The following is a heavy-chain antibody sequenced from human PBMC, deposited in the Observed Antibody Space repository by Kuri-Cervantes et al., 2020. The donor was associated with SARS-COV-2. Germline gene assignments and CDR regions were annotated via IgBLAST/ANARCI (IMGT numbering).Heavy chain of an antibody. D-gene: IGHD3-3*01. Sequence: GESLKISCAASGFTFRSYAMNWVRQAPGKGLEWVGFIRSKAYGGTTEYAASVKGRFTISRDDSKSIAYLQMNSLKTEDTAVYYCTRDRLWSGIFDYWGQGTLVTVSS. V-gene: IGHV3-49*04. CDR2: IRSKAYGGTT. CDR1: GFTFRSYA. CDR3: TRDRLWSGIFDY. J-gene: IGHJ4*02.